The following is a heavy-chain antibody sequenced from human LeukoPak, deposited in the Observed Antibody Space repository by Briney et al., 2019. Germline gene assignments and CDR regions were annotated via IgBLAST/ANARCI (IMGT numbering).Heavy chain of an antibody. CDR1: GYTFSSYG. J-gene: IGHJ4*02. CDR2: ISAYNGDT. CDR3: ARVAERHLDYYFDY. V-gene: IGHV1-18*01. D-gene: IGHD6-25*01. Sequence: APVKVSCKASGYTFSSYGFSWVRQAPGQGLEWMGWISAYNGDTKYAQKLQGRVTMTTDTSTTTAYMELRSLRSDDTAVYYCARVAERHLDYYFDYWGQGTLVTVSS.